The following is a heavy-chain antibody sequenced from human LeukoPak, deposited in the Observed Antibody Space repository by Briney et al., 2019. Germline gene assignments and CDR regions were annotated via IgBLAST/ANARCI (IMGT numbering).Heavy chain of an antibody. CDR1: GGTFSSYA. D-gene: IGHD6-6*01. CDR3: ARDRAPSIAARALDY. J-gene: IGHJ4*02. V-gene: IGHV1-69*05. Sequence: SVKVSCKASGGTFSSYAISWVRQAPGQGLEWMGGIIPIFGTANYAQKSQGRVTITTDESTSTAYMELSSLRSEDTAVYYCARDRAPSIAARALDYWGQGTLVTVSS. CDR2: IIPIFGTA.